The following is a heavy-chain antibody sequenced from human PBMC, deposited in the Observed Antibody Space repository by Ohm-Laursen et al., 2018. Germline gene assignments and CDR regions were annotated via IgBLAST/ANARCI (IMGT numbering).Heavy chain of an antibody. CDR1: GFTFSSYW. CDR3: ARVDYGDYPDYYYYGMDV. V-gene: IGHV3-7*01. CDR2: IKQDGSEK. J-gene: IGHJ6*02. D-gene: IGHD4-17*01. Sequence: SLRLSCAASGFTFSSYWMSWVRQAPGKGLEWVANIKQDGSEKYYVDSVKGRFTISRDNAKKSLYLQMNSLRAEDTAVYYCARVDYGDYPDYYYYGMDVWGQGTTVTVSS.